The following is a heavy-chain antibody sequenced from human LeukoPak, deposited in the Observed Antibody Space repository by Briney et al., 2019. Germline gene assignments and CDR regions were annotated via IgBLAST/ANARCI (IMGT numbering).Heavy chain of an antibody. CDR3: ARQTLTYYYDSSGYPLGWFDP. D-gene: IGHD3-22*01. CDR1: GFTFSSYA. J-gene: IGHJ5*02. Sequence: GSLRLSCAASGFTFSSYAMSWVRQAPGKGLEWIGSIYYSGSTYYNPSLKSRVTISVDTSKNQFSLKLSSVTAADTAVYYCARQTLTYYYDSSGYPLGWFDPWGQGTLVAVSS. CDR2: IYYSGST. V-gene: IGHV4-39*01.